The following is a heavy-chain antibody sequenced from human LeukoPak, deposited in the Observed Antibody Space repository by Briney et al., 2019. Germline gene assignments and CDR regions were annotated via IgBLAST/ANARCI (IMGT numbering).Heavy chain of an antibody. V-gene: IGHV4-59*01. CDR3: ARSGYSGYGFDY. J-gene: IGHJ4*02. CDR2: ISYSGGT. D-gene: IGHD5-12*01. CDR1: GGSISSYY. Sequence: PSETLSLTCTVSGGSISSYYWSWIRQPPGKGLEWIGYISYSGGTNYNPSLKNRVTISVDTSKNQFSLKLNSVTAADTAVYYCARSGYSGYGFDYWGQGTLVTVSS.